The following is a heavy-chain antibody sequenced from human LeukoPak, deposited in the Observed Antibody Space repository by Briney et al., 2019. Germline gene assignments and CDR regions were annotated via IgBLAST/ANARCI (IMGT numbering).Heavy chain of an antibody. J-gene: IGHJ3*02. CDR2: ISFDGSKK. Sequence: PGGSLRLSCAASGFTFRSHGMHWVRQAPGKGLEWVAVISFDGSKKDYGDSVKGRFTISRDNFKNTLYLQINSVKAEDTAVYYCAKDGGSSWYIAFDIWGQGTMVTVSS. CDR3: AKDGGSSWYIAFDI. CDR1: GFTFRSHG. D-gene: IGHD6-13*01. V-gene: IGHV3-30*18.